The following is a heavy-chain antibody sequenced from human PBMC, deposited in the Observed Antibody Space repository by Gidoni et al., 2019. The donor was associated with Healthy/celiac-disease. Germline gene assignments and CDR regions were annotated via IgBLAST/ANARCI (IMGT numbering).Heavy chain of an antibody. CDR1: GFTFSSYG. J-gene: IGHJ6*02. Sequence: GRSLRLSCAASGFTFSSYGMHWVRQAPGKGLEWVAVIWYDGSNKYYADSVKGRFTISRDNSKNTLYLQMNSLRAEDTAVYYCAKTTVTTHYYYYGMDVWGQGTTVTVSS. CDR3: AKTTVTTHYYYYGMDV. V-gene: IGHV3-33*06. D-gene: IGHD4-17*01. CDR2: IWYDGSNK.